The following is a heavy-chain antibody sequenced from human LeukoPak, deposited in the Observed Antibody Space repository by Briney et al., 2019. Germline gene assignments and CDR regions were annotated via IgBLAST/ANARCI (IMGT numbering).Heavy chain of an antibody. V-gene: IGHV1-8*01. Sequence: ASVKVSCKDSGYTFTSYDINWVRQATGQGLEWMGWMNPNSGNTGYAQKFQGRVTMTRNTSISTAYMELSSLRSEDTAVYYCARGRKASITMIVVVLGGGNAFDIWGQGTMVTVSS. CDR2: MNPNSGNT. CDR1: GYTFTSYD. D-gene: IGHD3-22*01. CDR3: ARGRKASITMIVVVLGGGNAFDI. J-gene: IGHJ3*02.